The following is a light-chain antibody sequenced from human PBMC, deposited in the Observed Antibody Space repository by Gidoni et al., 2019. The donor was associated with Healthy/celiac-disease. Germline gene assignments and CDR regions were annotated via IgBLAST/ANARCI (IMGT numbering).Light chain of an antibody. V-gene: IGKV1-33*01. Sequence: DIQMTQSPSSLSASVGDRVTITCQASQDISNYLNWYQHKPGKAPKLLIYDASNLETGVPSRFSGSVSGTDFTFTISSLQPEDIATYYCQQYDNLLRTFGQGTKVEIK. CDR3: QQYDNLLRT. J-gene: IGKJ1*01. CDR2: DAS. CDR1: QDISNY.